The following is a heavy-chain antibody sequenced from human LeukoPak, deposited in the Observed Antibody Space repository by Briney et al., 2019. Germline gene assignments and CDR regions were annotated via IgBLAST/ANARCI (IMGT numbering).Heavy chain of an antibody. J-gene: IGHJ4*01. V-gene: IGHV3-11*06. CDR2: ISSSSSYT. Sequence: PGGSLRLSCAASGFNFSDYYMSWIHQAPGKGLEGVSYISSSSSYTNYADSVKGRFTISRDNAKNSLYLQMNSLRAEDTAVYYCASSYSSSWNPFDYWGQGTLVTVSS. D-gene: IGHD6-13*01. CDR3: ASSYSSSWNPFDY. CDR1: GFNFSDYY.